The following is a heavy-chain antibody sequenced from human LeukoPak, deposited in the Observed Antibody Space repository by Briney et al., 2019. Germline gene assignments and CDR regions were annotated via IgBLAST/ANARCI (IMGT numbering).Heavy chain of an antibody. CDR2: ISAYNGNT. J-gene: IGHJ3*02. V-gene: IGHV1-18*01. D-gene: IGHD3-16*01. CDR3: ARQAWGTAIDAFDI. Sequence: ASVKVSCKASGYTFTSYGISWVRQAPGQGLEWMGWISAYNGNTNYAQKLQGRVTMTTDTSTSTAYMELRSLRSDDTAVYYCARQAWGTAIDAFDIWGQGTMVTVSS. CDR1: GYTFTSYG.